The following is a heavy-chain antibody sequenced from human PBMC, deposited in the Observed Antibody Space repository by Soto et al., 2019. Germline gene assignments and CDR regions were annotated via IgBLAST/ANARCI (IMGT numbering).Heavy chain of an antibody. D-gene: IGHD2-2*02. V-gene: IGHV1-8*01. Sequence: ASVNVSCKTSGYTFTSYDVNWVRQATGQGLEWMGWMNPNSGNTGYAQKFQGRVTMTTNTSISTAYMELSGLRSDDTAIYYCAKGSGRGYCSDTTCYTINYWGQGTLVTVSS. CDR3: AKGSGRGYCSDTTCYTINY. CDR1: GYTFTSYD. CDR2: MNPNSGNT. J-gene: IGHJ4*02.